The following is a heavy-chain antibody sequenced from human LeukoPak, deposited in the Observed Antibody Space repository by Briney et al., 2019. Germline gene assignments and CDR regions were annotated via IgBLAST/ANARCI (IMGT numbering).Heavy chain of an antibody. Sequence: ASVKVSCKASGYTFTGYYMHWVRQAPGQGLEWMGWINPNSGGTNYAQKFQGRVTMTRDTSISTAYMELSRLRSDDTAVYYCARDRVTMVRGGTSYNWFDPWGQGTLVTVSS. D-gene: IGHD3-10*01. J-gene: IGHJ5*02. V-gene: IGHV1-2*02. CDR2: INPNSGGT. CDR1: GYTFTGYY. CDR3: ARDRVTMVRGGTSYNWFDP.